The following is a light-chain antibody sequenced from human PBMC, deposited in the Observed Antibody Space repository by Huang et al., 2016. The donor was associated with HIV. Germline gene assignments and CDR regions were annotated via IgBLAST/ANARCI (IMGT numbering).Light chain of an antibody. V-gene: IGKV1-39*01. J-gene: IGKJ1*01. CDR2: IAN. Sequence: DIQMTQSPSSLSASIGDRVTMTCRASHNINSNLNWYQQKPGKATTLFIFIANDLARGVPSRFSGIGSGTHFTLTINGLQPEDLATYFCQQSQNTPWTFGQGSRLEIK. CDR1: HNINSN. CDR3: QQSQNTPWT.